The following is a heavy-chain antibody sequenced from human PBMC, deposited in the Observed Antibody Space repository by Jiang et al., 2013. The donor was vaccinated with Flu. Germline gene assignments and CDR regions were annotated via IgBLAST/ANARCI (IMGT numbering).Heavy chain of an antibody. CDR3: ARHRYCSGSSCSYGMDV. CDR1: GYSFSNYW. D-gene: IGHD2-15*01. Sequence: GAEVKKPGESLRISCKGSGYSFSNYWISWVRQMPGKGLEWMGRIDPSDSYTNYSPSFEGRVIISPDNSISTAYLQWSSLRASDTAMYYCARHRYCSGSSCSYGMDVWGQGTTVTVSS. CDR2: IDPSDSYT. J-gene: IGHJ6*02. V-gene: IGHV5-10-1*01.